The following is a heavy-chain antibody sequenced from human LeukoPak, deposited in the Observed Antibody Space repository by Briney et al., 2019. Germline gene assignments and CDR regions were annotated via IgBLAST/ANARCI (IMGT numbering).Heavy chain of an antibody. CDR3: ARRVGATTSWFDP. V-gene: IGHV4-4*09. CDR2: IYTSGST. CDR1: GDSLTGYY. D-gene: IGHD1-26*01. J-gene: IGHJ5*02. Sequence: SETLSLTCAVSGDSLTGYYWSWIRQPPGKGLEWIGYIYTSGSTNYNPSLKSRVTISVDTSKNQFSLKLSSVTAADTAVYYCARRVGATTSWFDPWGQGTLVTVSS.